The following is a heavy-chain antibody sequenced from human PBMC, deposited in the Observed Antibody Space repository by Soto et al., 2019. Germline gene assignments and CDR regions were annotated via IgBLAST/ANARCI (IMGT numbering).Heavy chain of an antibody. Sequence: SETLSLTCAVYGGSFSGYYWSWIRQPPGKGLEWIGEINHSGSTNYNPSLKSRVTISVDTSKNQFSLKLSSVTAADTAVYYCARDLKGSYYYDSSGYYPDAFDIWGQGTMVT. J-gene: IGHJ3*02. V-gene: IGHV4-34*01. D-gene: IGHD3-22*01. CDR3: ARDLKGSYYYDSSGYYPDAFDI. CDR2: INHSGST. CDR1: GGSFSGYY.